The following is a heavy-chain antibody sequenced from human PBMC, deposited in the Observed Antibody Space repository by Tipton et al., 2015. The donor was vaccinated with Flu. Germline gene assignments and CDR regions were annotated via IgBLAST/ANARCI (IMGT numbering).Heavy chain of an antibody. Sequence: TLSLTCTVSGGSISSSSYYWGWIRQPPGKGLEWIGSIYYSGSTYYNPPLKSRVTISVDTSKNQFSLKLSSVTAADTAVYYCARAPIVVVVAAWRESIPSWFDPWGQGTLVTVSS. CDR1: GGSISSSSYY. V-gene: IGHV4-39*07. J-gene: IGHJ5*02. D-gene: IGHD2-15*01. CDR2: IYYSGST. CDR3: ARAPIVVVVAAWRESIPSWFDP.